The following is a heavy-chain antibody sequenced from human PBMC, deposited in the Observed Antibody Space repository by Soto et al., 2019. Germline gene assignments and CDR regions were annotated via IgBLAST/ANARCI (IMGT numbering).Heavy chain of an antibody. CDR1: GFTFSSYG. CDR2: ISYDGSNK. V-gene: IGHV3-30*18. Sequence: GGSLRLSCAASGFTFSSYGMHWVRQAPGKGLEWVAVISYDGSNKYYADSVKGRFTISRDNSKNTLYLQMNSLRAEDTAVYYCAKDLRVGPGYSSSWGTSLGYWGQGTLVTVSS. CDR3: AKDLRVGPGYSSSWGTSLGY. D-gene: IGHD6-13*01. J-gene: IGHJ4*02.